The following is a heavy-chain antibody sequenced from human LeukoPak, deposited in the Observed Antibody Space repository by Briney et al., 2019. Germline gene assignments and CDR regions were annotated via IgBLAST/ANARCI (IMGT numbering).Heavy chain of an antibody. CDR3: AKERVWGSYRYYFDY. Sequence: GGSLRLSCAASGFTFSSYAMHWVRQAPGKGLEWVAVISYDGSNKYYADSVKGRFTISRDNSKNTLYLQMNSLRAEDTAVYYCAKERVWGSYRYYFDYWGQGTLVTVSS. CDR2: ISYDGSNK. J-gene: IGHJ4*02. CDR1: GFTFSSYA. D-gene: IGHD3-16*02. V-gene: IGHV3-30*04.